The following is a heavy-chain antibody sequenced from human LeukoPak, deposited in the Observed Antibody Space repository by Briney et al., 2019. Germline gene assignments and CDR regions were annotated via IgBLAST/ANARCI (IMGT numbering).Heavy chain of an antibody. J-gene: IGHJ4*02. CDR2: INSDGSIT. V-gene: IGHV3-74*01. Sequence: GRSLRLSCVASGFTFSNYWMHWVRQAPGKGLGWVSRINSDGSITNYADSVKGRFTISRDSAKNTLYLQMTSLRAEDTAVYYCSRTLFGVVNYWGQGTLVIVSS. CDR1: GFTFSNYW. CDR3: SRTLFGVVNY. D-gene: IGHD3-3*01.